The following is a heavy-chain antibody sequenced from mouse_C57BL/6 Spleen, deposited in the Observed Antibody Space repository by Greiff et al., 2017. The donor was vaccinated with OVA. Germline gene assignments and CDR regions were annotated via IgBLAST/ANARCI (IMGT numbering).Heavy chain of an antibody. Sequence: QVQLKQPGAELVKPGASVKLSCKASGYTFTSYWMHWVKQRPGRGLEWIGRIDPNSGGTKYNEKFKSKAKLTGDKPSSPASMQLSSRTAEESAVYYCARSITTVGEGYFDVWGTGTTVTVSS. CDR3: ARSITTVGEGYFDV. D-gene: IGHD1-1*01. J-gene: IGHJ1*03. V-gene: IGHV1-72*01. CDR2: IDPNSGGT. CDR1: GYTFTSYW.